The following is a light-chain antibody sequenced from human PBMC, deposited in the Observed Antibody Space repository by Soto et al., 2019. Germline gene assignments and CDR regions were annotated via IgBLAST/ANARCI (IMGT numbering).Light chain of an antibody. CDR3: QQFGSSPIT. Sequence: EIVLTQSPGTLSLSPEERATLSCRASQSVSSDYLGWYQQKHGQAPRLLIYGASSRATGIPDRFSGSGSGTDFTLTISRLQPEDFAVYYCQQFGSSPITFGQGTRLEIK. CDR1: QSVSSDY. J-gene: IGKJ5*01. V-gene: IGKV3-20*01. CDR2: GAS.